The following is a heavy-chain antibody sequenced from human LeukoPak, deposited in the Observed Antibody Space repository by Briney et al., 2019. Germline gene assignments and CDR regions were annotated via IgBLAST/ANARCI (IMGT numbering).Heavy chain of an antibody. V-gene: IGHV1-2*02. Sequence: GASVKVSCKASGYTFTGYYMHWVRQAPGQGLEWMGWINPNSGGTNYAQKFQGRVTMTRDMSTSTVYMELSSLRSEDTAVYYCARGDGYKGPPDYWGQGTLVTVSS. CDR2: INPNSGGT. CDR1: GYTFTGYY. J-gene: IGHJ4*02. D-gene: IGHD5-24*01. CDR3: ARGDGYKGPPDY.